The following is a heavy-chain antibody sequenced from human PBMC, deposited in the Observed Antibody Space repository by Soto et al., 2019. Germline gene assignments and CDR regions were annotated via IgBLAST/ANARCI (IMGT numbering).Heavy chain of an antibody. D-gene: IGHD3-22*01. V-gene: IGHV5-51*01. CDR2: IYPGDSDT. CDR1: GYSFTSYW. Sequence: GESLKISCQGSGYSFTSYWIGWVRQMPGKGLEWMGIIYPGDSDTRYSPSFQGQVTISADKSISTAYLQWSSLKASDTAMYYCARRYYYYDSSGYLNWFDPWGQGTLVTVSS. CDR3: ARRYYYYDSSGYLNWFDP. J-gene: IGHJ5*02.